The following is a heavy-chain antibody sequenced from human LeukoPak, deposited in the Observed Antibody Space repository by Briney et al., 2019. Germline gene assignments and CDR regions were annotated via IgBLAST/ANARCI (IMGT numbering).Heavy chain of an antibody. D-gene: IGHD3-10*01. V-gene: IGHV4-4*02. CDR3: ARSQNYYGSGDY. CDR1: GGSISSVNW. J-gene: IGHJ4*02. CDR2: IYHSGST. Sequence: SETLSLTCAVSGGSISSVNWWSWVRQPPGKGLEWIGDIYHSGSTNHNPSLKSRLTISVDTSKNQFSVKLSSVTAADTAVYYCARSQNYYGSGDYWSQGTLVTVSS.